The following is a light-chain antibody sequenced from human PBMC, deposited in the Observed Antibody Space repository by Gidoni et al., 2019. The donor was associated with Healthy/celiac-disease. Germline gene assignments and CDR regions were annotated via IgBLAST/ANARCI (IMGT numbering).Light chain of an antibody. V-gene: IGLV1-51*01. CDR3: GTWDSSLSVVV. J-gene: IGLJ2*01. CDR1: SSNIGNTS. Sequence: QSVLTQPPAVSAAPGQKVTISCSGSSSNIGNTSVSWYQQLPGTAPKLLIYDHNQRPSGIPDRFSGSKSGTSATLGITGLPTGDESDYYCGTWDSSLSVVVFGGGTKLTVL. CDR2: DHN.